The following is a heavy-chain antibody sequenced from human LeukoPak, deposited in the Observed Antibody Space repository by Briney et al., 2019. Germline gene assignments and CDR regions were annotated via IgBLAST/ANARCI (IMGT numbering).Heavy chain of an antibody. CDR2: ISSSSSYI. CDR3: ARVGPSSGSFFDY. Sequence: GGSLRLSCAASGFTFSSYSMNWVRQAPGKGLEWVSSISSSSSYIYYPDSVKGRFTISRDNAKNSLYLQMNSLRAEDTAVYYCARVGPSSGSFFDYWGQGTLVTVSS. D-gene: IGHD1-26*01. CDR1: GFTFSSYS. V-gene: IGHV3-21*01. J-gene: IGHJ4*02.